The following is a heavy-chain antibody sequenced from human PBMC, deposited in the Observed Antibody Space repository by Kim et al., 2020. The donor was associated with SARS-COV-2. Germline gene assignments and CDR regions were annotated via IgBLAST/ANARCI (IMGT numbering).Heavy chain of an antibody. CDR3: ATSYGDYPPDY. V-gene: IGHV3-15*01. D-gene: IGHD4-17*01. J-gene: IGHJ4*02. Sequence: TDYGAPVKGIFTISRDDSKNTLDLQMNSLKTEDTAVYYCATSYGDYPPDYWGQGTLVTVSS. CDR2: T.